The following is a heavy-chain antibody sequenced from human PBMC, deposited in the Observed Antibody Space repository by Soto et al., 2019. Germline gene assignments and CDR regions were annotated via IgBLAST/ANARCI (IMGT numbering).Heavy chain of an antibody. V-gene: IGHV5-10-1*01. D-gene: IGHD6-6*01. CDR3: ATPSPYSSSPRGAFDI. Sequence: ESLTVSGKGSGDSVTSYWISLVRQMPGKGLEWMGRIDPSDSYTNYSPSFQGHVTISADKSISTAYLQWSSLKASDTAMYYCATPSPYSSSPRGAFDIWGQGTMVTVSS. CDR2: IDPSDSYT. J-gene: IGHJ3*02. CDR1: GDSVTSYW.